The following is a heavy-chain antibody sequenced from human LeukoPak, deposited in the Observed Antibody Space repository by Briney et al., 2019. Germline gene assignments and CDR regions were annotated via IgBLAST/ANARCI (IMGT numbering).Heavy chain of an antibody. D-gene: IGHD1-26*01. J-gene: IGHJ4*02. V-gene: IGHV1-69*04. CDR2: IIPILGIA. CDR3: GRVPIVGATWHY. Sequence: SVKVSCKASGGTFSSYAISWVRQAPGQGLEWMGRIIPILGIANYAQKFQGRVTITADKSTSTAYMELSSLRSEDTAVYYCGRVPIVGATWHYWGQGTLVTVSS. CDR1: GGTFSSYA.